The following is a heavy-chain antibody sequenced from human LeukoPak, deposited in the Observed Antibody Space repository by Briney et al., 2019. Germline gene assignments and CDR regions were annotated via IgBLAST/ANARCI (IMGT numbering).Heavy chain of an antibody. V-gene: IGHV3-11*04. D-gene: IGHD3-10*01. CDR2: IRSTGTTT. CDR3: ARGRGALGYMDV. J-gene: IGHJ6*03. Sequence: GGSLRLSCAASGFTFSDYYMSWIRQAPGKGLEWVSYIRSTGTTTYHADSVKGRFAISRDNGKNSLYLQMNSLGVDDTAVYYCARGRGALGYMDVWGKGTTVTVSS. CDR1: GFTFSDYY.